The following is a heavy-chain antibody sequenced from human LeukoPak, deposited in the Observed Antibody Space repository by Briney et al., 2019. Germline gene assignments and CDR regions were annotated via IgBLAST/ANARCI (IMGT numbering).Heavy chain of an antibody. J-gene: IGHJ4*02. D-gene: IGHD6-13*01. V-gene: IGHV3-48*03. CDR2: ISSSGSTI. Sequence: TGGSLRLSCAASGFTFSSYEMNWVRQAPGKGLQWVSYISSSGSTIYYADSVEGRLTISRDNAKNSLYLQMNSLRAEDTALYYCARGRYSSSWYIFEYWGQGTLVTVSS. CDR1: GFTFSSYE. CDR3: ARGRYSSSWYIFEY.